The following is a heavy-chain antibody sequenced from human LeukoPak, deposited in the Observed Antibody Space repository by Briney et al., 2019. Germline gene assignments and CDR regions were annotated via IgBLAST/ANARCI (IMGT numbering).Heavy chain of an antibody. D-gene: IGHD2-2*01. J-gene: IGHJ5*02. CDR3: ARGCSSTSCYFRPLNWFDP. CDR2: ISSSSSYI. Sequence: GGSLRLSCAASGFTFSSYAMSWVRQAPGKGLEWVSSISSSSSYIYYADSVKGRFTISRDNAKNSLYLQMNSLRAEDTAVYYCARGCSSTSCYFRPLNWFDPWGQGTLVTVSS. CDR1: GFTFSSYA. V-gene: IGHV3-21*01.